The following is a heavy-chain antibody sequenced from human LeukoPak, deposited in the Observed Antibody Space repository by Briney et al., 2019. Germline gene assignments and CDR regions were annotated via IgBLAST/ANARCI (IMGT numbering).Heavy chain of an antibody. J-gene: IGHJ4*02. CDR2: IYYSGST. CDR3: ARAHPYSSGWYPSYYFDY. Sequence: SETLSLTCTVCGGSISSSSYYWGWIRQPPGKGLEWIGSIYYSGSTYYNPSLKSRVTISVDTSKNQFSLKLSSVTAADTAVYYCARAHPYSSGWYPSYYFDYWGQGTLVTVSS. CDR1: GGSISSSSYY. V-gene: IGHV4-39*07. D-gene: IGHD6-19*01.